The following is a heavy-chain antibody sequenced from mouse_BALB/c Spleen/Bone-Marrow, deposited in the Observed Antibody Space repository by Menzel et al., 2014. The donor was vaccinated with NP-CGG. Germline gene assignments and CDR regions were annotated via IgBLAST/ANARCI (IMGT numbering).Heavy chain of an antibody. CDR2: ISSGGGST. D-gene: IGHD5-5*01. CDR3: ARTTPYAMDY. Sequence: EVQVVESRGGLVKPGGSLKLSCAASGFAFSSYDMSWVRQTPEKRLEWVAYISSGGGSTYYPDTVKGRFTISRDNAKNTLYLQMSSLKSEDTAMYYCARTTPYAMDYWGQGTSVTVSS. J-gene: IGHJ4*01. CDR1: GFAFSSYD. V-gene: IGHV5-12-1*01.